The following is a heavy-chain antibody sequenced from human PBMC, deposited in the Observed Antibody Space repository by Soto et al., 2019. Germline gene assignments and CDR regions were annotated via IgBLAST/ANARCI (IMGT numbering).Heavy chain of an antibody. CDR2: IYYSGST. J-gene: IGHJ5*02. V-gene: IGHV4-31*03. Sequence: TLSLTCTFSGASISSASYYWGWIRQHPGKGLEWIGYIYYSGSTYYNPSLKSRVAISVDTSKNQFSLKLSSVTAADTAVYYCARQPTPWAQGTLVTVS. CDR1: GASISSASYY. CDR3: ARQPTP.